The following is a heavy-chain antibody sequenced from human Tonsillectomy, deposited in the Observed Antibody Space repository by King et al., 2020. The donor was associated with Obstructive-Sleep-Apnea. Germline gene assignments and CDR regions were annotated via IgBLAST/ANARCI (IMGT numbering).Heavy chain of an antibody. V-gene: IGHV3-21*01. Sequence: VQLVESGGGLVKPGGSLRLSCAASGFTFSNYSMNWVRQAPGKGLEWVSSISSSSSYIYYADSVKGRFTISRDNAKNSLYLQMNSLRAEDTAVYYCARDLSTVTTDYFDYWGQGTLVTVSS. CDR1: GFTFSNYS. D-gene: IGHD4-17*01. J-gene: IGHJ4*02. CDR3: ARDLSTVTTDYFDY. CDR2: ISSSSSYI.